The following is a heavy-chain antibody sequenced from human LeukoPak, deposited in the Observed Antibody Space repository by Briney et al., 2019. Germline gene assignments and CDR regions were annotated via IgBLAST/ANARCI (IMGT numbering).Heavy chain of an antibody. CDR2: ISTNGGST. D-gene: IGHD4-17*01. V-gene: IGHV3-23*01. J-gene: IGHJ5*02. Sequence: GGSLRLSCAASGFTFSSYAMSWVRQAPGEGLEWVSAISTNGGSTYFADSVKGRFTISRDNSKNTLYLQMNSLRAEDTAVYYCAKTDGDYVDWFDPWGQGTLVTVSS. CDR3: AKTDGDYVDWFDP. CDR1: GFTFSSYA.